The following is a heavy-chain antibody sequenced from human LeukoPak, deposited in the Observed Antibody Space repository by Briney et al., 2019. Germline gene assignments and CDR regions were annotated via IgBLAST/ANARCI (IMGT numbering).Heavy chain of an antibody. V-gene: IGHV3-53*01. CDR3: ARDSSYKGGSGWYDLNYFDY. CDR2: IYSGGST. CDR1: GFTVSSNY. D-gene: IGHD6-19*01. Sequence: GGSLRLSCAASGFTVSSNYMGWVRQAPGKGLGWVSVIYSGGSTYYADSVKGRFTISRDNSKNTLYLQMNSLRAEDTAVYYCARDSSYKGGSGWYDLNYFDYWGQGTLVTVSS. J-gene: IGHJ4*02.